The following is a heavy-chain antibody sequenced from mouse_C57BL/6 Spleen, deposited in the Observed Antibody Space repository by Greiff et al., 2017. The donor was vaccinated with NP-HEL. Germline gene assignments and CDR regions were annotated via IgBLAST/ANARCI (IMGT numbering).Heavy chain of an antibody. J-gene: IGHJ3*01. Sequence: VQLQQSGPELVKPGASVKISCKASGYSFTGYYMNWVKQSPEKSLEWLGEITPSTGGPTSNQKFKAKATLTVDKSSSTAYMQLKSLTSEDSAVYYCGTYSNYEDWFAYWGQGNLVTVSA. CDR2: ITPSTGGP. CDR1: GYSFTGYY. V-gene: IGHV1-42*01. D-gene: IGHD2-5*01. CDR3: GTYSNYEDWFAY.